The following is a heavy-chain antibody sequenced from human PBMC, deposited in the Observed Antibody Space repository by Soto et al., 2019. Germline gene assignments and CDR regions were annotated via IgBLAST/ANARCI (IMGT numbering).Heavy chain of an antibody. V-gene: IGHV3-30-3*01. CDR1: GFNFRSFA. Sequence: GGSLRLSCASSGFNFRSFAMHWIRQPPGKGLERVALISYDGSRKYYTDSVKGRFSISRDNSKSTLYLQMDSLRPDDTAVYYCAKVRRVGANYFDYWGQGTLVTVSS. J-gene: IGHJ4*02. D-gene: IGHD1-26*01. CDR3: AKVRRVGANYFDY. CDR2: ISYDGSRK.